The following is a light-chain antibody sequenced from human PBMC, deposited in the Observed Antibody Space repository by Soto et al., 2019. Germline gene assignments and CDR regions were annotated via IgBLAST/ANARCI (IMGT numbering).Light chain of an antibody. CDR2: AAS. CDR1: QDIQNA. CDR3: LQHDSNVWT. J-gene: IGKJ1*01. V-gene: IGKV1-17*01. Sequence: GDRVTITCRASQDIQNALGWYQQKPGKAPKRLIYAASSLQSGVPSRFRGSRSGTEFTLTISSLQPEDFATYYCLQHDSNVWTFGQGTK.